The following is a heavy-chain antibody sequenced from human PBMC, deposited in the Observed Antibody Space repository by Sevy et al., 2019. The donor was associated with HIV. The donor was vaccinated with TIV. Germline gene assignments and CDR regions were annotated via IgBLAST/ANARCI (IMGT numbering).Heavy chain of an antibody. J-gene: IGHJ4*02. CDR1: GYTLSQVS. CDR2: FDPEDGET. CDR3: AITKDYYDSSGCPFDY. D-gene: IGHD3-22*01. Sequence: ASVKVSCKVSGYTLSQVSMHWVRQVPGKGLEWMGSFDPEDGETIYAQKFQGRLTMTEDTSTDTAYMELSSLKSEDTAVSYCAITKDYYDSSGCPFDYWGQGTLVTVSS. V-gene: IGHV1-24*01.